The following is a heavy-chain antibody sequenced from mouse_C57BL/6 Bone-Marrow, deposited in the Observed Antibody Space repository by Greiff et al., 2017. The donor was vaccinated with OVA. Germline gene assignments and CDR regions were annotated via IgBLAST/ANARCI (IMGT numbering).Heavy chain of an antibody. Sequence: VQLQQSGAELAKPGASVKLSCKASGYTFTSYWMHWVKQRPGQGLEWIGYINPSSGYTKYNQKFKDKATLTADKSSSTAYMQLSSLTYEDSAVYYCARAPYEYDGGAYAMDYWGQGTSVTVSS. V-gene: IGHV1-7*01. CDR3: ARAPYEYDGGAYAMDY. CDR1: GYTFTSYW. J-gene: IGHJ4*01. D-gene: IGHD2-4*01. CDR2: INPSSGYT.